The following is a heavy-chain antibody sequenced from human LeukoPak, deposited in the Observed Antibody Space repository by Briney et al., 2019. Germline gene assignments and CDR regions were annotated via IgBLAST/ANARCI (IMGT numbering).Heavy chain of an antibody. D-gene: IGHD3-10*01. CDR1: GYTFTGYY. CDR2: INPNSGGT. V-gene: IGHV1-2*02. Sequence: ASVKVSCKASGYTFTGYYMHWVRQAPGQGLEWMGWINPNSGGTNYAQKFQGRVTMTRDTSISTAYMELSRPRSDDTAVYYCARDLVRGGKNWFDPWGQGTLVTVSS. J-gene: IGHJ5*02. CDR3: ARDLVRGGKNWFDP.